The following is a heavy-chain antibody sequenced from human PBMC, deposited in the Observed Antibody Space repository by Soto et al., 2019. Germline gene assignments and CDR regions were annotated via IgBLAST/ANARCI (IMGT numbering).Heavy chain of an antibody. CDR2: IDSSGSHT. D-gene: IGHD3-22*01. CDR1: GITFSNYY. CDR3: AGTYDSRDY. J-gene: IGHJ4*02. Sequence: EVQMVESGGGLVKPGGSLRLSCAASGITFSNYYMNWVRQAPGKGLEWVSSIDSSGSHTFYADSVKGRFTISRDNAINSLYLQMNSLRAEDTAVYHCAGTYDSRDYWGQGTLVTVSS. V-gene: IGHV3-21*01.